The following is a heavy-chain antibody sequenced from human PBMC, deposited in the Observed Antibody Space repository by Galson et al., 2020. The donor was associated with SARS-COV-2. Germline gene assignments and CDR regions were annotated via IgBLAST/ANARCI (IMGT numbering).Heavy chain of an antibody. CDR1: GFTFRKYG. CDR2: ISYVGINK. CDR3: AKDWDIVVVPAFGMDV. J-gene: IGHJ6*02. V-gene: IGHV3-30*18. D-gene: IGHD2-21*01. Sequence: GGSLRLSCAASGFTFRKYGMHWVRQAPGKGLERVAVISYVGINKYYVDSVKGRFTISRDNSKNMLYLQMSSLRAEDTALYYCAKDWDIVVVPAFGMDVWGQGTTVTVSS.